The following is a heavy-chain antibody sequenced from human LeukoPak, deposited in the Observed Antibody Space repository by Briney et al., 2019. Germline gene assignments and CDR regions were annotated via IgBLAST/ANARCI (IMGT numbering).Heavy chain of an antibody. J-gene: IGHJ4*02. D-gene: IGHD2-8*01. CDR1: GYRFTSYW. V-gene: IGHV5-51*01. Sequence: GESLKISCKGSGYRFTSYWIGWVRQMPGEGLEWMAIIYPGDSDTRYSPSFQGQVTISADKSISTAYLQWSSLRASDATMYYCARRGVYATSPFDYWGQGTLVTVSS. CDR3: ARRGVYATSPFDY. CDR2: IYPGDSDT.